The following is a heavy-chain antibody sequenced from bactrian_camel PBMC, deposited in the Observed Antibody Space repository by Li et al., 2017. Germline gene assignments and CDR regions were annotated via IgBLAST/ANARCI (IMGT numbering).Heavy chain of an antibody. V-gene: IGHV3S53*01. J-gene: IGHJ4*01. CDR2: INGYGFT. Sequence: HVQLVESGGGSVQAGGSLTLSCAASGNVDSSIVMAWFRQAPGKEREGFATINGYGFTTYTDSVKGRFTISRDNAKNIIYLQMSSLTPDDTAMYYCAAGTRIIVGDYCDGITDWGQGTQVTVS. CDR3: AAGTRIIVGDYCDGITD. D-gene: IGHD3*01. CDR1: GNVDSSIV.